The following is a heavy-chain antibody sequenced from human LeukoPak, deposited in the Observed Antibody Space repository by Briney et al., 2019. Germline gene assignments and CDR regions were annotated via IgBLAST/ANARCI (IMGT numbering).Heavy chain of an antibody. V-gene: IGHV1-2*02. Sequence: ASVKVSCKASGYTFTGYYMYWVRQAPGQGLEWMGWINPNSGGTNYAQKFQGRVTMTRDTSISTAYMELSRLRSDDTAVYYCARLLSIAAAGPNFDYWGQGTLVTVSS. CDR3: ARLLSIAAAGPNFDY. CDR1: GYTFTGYY. J-gene: IGHJ4*02. D-gene: IGHD6-13*01. CDR2: INPNSGGT.